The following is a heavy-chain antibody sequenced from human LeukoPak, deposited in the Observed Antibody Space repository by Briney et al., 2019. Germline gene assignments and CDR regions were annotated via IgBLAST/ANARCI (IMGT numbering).Heavy chain of an antibody. J-gene: IGHJ4*02. Sequence: ASVKVSCKASGYTFTGYYMHWVRQAPGQGLEWMGWINPNSGGTNYAQKFQGRVTMTRDTSISTAYMELSRLRSDDTAVYYCARDLDSGSYYGYDYWGQGTLVTVSS. V-gene: IGHV1-2*02. CDR3: ARDLDSGSYYGYDY. D-gene: IGHD1-26*01. CDR2: INPNSGGT. CDR1: GYTFTGYY.